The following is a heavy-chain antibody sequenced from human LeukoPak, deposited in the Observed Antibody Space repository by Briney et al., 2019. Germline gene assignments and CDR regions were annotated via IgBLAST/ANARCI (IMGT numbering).Heavy chain of an antibody. CDR2: IIPIFGTA. CDR1: GGTFSSYA. CDR3: ARVAFSMIYGFDY. Sequence: SVKVSCKASGGTFSSYAISWVRQAPGQGLEWMGGIIPIFGTANYAQKFQGRVTITADKSTSTAYMELSSLRSEDTAVYYCARVAFSMIYGFDYWGQGTLVTVSS. D-gene: IGHD2/OR15-2a*01. J-gene: IGHJ4*02. V-gene: IGHV1-69*06.